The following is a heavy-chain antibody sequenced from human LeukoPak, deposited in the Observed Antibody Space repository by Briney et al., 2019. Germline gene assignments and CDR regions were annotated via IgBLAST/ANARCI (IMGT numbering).Heavy chain of an antibody. CDR2: IYYSGST. CDR3: TRQWELRGWFDP. Sequence: PSETLSLTCTVSGGSISNYYWSWIRQPPGKGLEWIGYIYYSGSTNYNPSLKSRVTISVDTSKNQFSLKLSSVTAADTAVYYCTRQWELRGWFDPWGQGTLVTVSS. J-gene: IGHJ5*02. CDR1: GGSISNYY. V-gene: IGHV4-59*08. D-gene: IGHD1-26*01.